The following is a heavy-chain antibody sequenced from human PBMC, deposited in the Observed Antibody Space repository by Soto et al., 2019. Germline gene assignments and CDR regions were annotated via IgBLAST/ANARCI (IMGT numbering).Heavy chain of an antibody. V-gene: IGHV1-69*13. CDR1: GGTFSSYA. CDR2: IIPIFGTA. Sequence: ASVKVSCKASGGTFSSYAISWVRQAPGQGLEWMGGIIPIFGTANYAQTFQGRVTITADESTSTAYMELSSLRSEDTAVYYCARGRPTYYDFWSGPYDAFDIWGQGTMVTVSS. D-gene: IGHD3-3*01. J-gene: IGHJ3*02. CDR3: ARGRPTYYDFWSGPYDAFDI.